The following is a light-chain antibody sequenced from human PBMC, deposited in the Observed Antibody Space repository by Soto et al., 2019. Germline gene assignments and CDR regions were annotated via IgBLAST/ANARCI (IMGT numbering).Light chain of an antibody. Sequence: QSVLTQPASVSGSPGQSITISCTGTSSDVGGYNFVSWYQHHPGKAPKLIIYDVSNRPSGVSNRFSGSKSGNTASLTISGLQAEDEADYYCSSYTPSSTPFVFGTGTEVTVL. CDR2: DVS. J-gene: IGLJ1*01. CDR3: SSYTPSSTPFV. CDR1: SSDVGGYNF. V-gene: IGLV2-14*03.